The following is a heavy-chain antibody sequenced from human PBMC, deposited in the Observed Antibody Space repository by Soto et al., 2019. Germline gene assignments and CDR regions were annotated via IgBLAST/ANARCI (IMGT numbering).Heavy chain of an antibody. CDR2: IWYDGSNK. J-gene: IGHJ4*02. CDR1: GFTFSSYG. CDR3: ARDPIVATGSCGGDCYSLGYYFDY. D-gene: IGHD2-21*02. V-gene: IGHV3-33*01. Sequence: VGSLRLSCAASGFTFSSYGMHWVRQAPGKGLEWVAVIWYDGSNKYYADSVKGRFTISRDNSKNTLYLQMNSLRAEDTAVYYCARDPIVATGSCGGDCYSLGYYFDYWGQGTLVTVSS.